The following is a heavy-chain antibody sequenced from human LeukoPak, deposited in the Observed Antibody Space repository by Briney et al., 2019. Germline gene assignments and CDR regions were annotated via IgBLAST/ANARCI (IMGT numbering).Heavy chain of an antibody. J-gene: IGHJ4*02. CDR1: GFPFSSHV. V-gene: IGHV3-48*02. CDR3: ARDCDWAFDF. CDR2: INHNGEAI. D-gene: IGHD2-21*02. Sequence: QSGGSLRLSCAASGFPFSSHVLSWVRQAPGKGLEWIAYINHNGEAIYYPDFVKGRFIISRDNAKNSLFLQMNDLRDEDTAVYYCARDCDWAFDFWGQGTRVTVSS.